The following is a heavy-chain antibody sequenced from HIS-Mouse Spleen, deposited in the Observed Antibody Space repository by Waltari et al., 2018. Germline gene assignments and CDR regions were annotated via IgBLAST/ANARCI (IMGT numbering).Heavy chain of an antibody. J-gene: IGHJ2*01. D-gene: IGHD6-13*01. CDR2: IYYSGST. V-gene: IGHV4-39*07. CDR3: AREIPYSSSWYDWYFDL. Sequence: QLQLQESGPGLVKPSETLSLTCPVPVGSIRSSSYYWVWIRQPPGKGLEWIGSIYYSGSTYYNPSLKSRVTISVDTSKNQFSLKLSSVTAADTAVYYCAREIPYSSSWYDWYFDLWGRGTLVTVSS. CDR1: VGSIRSSSYY.